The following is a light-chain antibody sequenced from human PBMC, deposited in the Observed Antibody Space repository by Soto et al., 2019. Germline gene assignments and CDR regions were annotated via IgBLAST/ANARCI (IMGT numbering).Light chain of an antibody. CDR3: QQSYSTLFT. V-gene: IGKV1-39*01. J-gene: IGKJ3*01. CDR2: AVS. CDR1: QTVIRY. Sequence: IQMTQFPSSLSASVGDRVTITCRAVQTVIRYLNWYQQKPGRAPNLLIYAVSNLQSGVPSRFSGSGSGTEFTITISDLQPEDFATYYCQQSYSTLFTFGPGTKVEIK.